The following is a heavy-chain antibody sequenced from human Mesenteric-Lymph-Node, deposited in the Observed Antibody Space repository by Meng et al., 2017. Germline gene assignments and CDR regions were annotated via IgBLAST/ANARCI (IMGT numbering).Heavy chain of an antibody. CDR3: ARDFYGDYSKFDY. CDR2: IWYDGSKK. CDR1: GFTFSRYG. J-gene: IGHJ4*02. Sequence: GEQVESGGGVVQPGGSLRLSFAASGFTFSRYGIHWVRQAPGKGLEWVAFIWYDGSKKYYADSVKGRFTISRDNSKNTLYLQMDSLRAEDTAMYYCARDFYGDYSKFDYWGQGTLVTVSS. V-gene: IGHV3-33*01. D-gene: IGHD4-17*01.